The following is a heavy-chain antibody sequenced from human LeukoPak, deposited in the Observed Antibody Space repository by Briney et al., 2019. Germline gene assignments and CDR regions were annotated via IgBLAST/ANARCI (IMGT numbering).Heavy chain of an antibody. Sequence: SSETLSLTCAVYGGSFSGYYWSWIRQPPGKGLEWIGEINHSGSTNYNPSLKSRVTISVDTSKNQFSLKLSSVTAADTAVYYCARVVVVIAYYYYYYMDVWGKGTTVTVSS. CDR2: INHSGST. CDR1: GGSFSGYY. CDR3: ARVVVVIAYYYYYYMDV. J-gene: IGHJ6*03. V-gene: IGHV4-34*01. D-gene: IGHD3-22*01.